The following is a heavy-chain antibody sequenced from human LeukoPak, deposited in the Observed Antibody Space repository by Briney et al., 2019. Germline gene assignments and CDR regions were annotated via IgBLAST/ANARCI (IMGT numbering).Heavy chain of an antibody. CDR3: ATTIGARLMYFDY. J-gene: IGHJ4*02. Sequence: ASVKVSCKTSGYSFTSYNLHWVRQTPGQRLEWMGIINPSGGNTNYAQKFQGRVTMTRDTSTSTVYMELSSLKSEDTAVYYCATTIGARLMYFDYWGQGTLVTVSS. CDR1: GYSFTSYN. D-gene: IGHD6-6*01. V-gene: IGHV1-46*01. CDR2: INPSGGNT.